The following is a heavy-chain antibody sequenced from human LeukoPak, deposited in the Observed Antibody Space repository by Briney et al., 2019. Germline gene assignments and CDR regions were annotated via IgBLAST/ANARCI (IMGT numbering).Heavy chain of an antibody. V-gene: IGHV1-2*02. CDR1: GYTFTGYY. Sequence: ASVKVSCKASGYTFTGYYMHWVRQAPGQGLEWMGWINPNSGGTNYAQKFQGRVTMTRDTSISTAYMELSRLRSDDTAMYYCARDFGVVITPIEYWGQGTLVTVSS. CDR2: INPNSGGT. D-gene: IGHD3-3*01. J-gene: IGHJ4*02. CDR3: ARDFGVVITPIEY.